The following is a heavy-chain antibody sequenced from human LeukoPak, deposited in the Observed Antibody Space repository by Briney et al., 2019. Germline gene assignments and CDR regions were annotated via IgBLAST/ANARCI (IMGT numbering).Heavy chain of an antibody. CDR2: IIPILGIA. D-gene: IGHD3-10*01. V-gene: IGHV1-69*04. CDR3: ASGQYYYGSGSLNWFDP. Sequence: SVKVSCKASGGTFSSYAISWVRQAPGQGLEWMGRIIPILGIANYAQKFQGRVTITADKSTSTAYMELSSLRSEDTAVYYCASGQYYYGSGSLNWFDPWGQGTLVTVSS. J-gene: IGHJ5*02. CDR1: GGTFSSYA.